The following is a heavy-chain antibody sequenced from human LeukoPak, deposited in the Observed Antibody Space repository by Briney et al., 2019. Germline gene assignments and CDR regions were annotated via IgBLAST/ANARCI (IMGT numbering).Heavy chain of an antibody. J-gene: IGHJ4*02. V-gene: IGHV3-7*01. CDR2: IKQDGSKE. D-gene: IGHD5/OR15-5a*01. CDR1: GFIFSNYW. CDR3: ARIFSVYYVFDY. Sequence: GGSLRLSCAASGFIFSNYWMSWVRLAPGRGLEWVANIKQDGSKEYYVDSVKGRFTISRDNAKNSMYLQMSSLRADDTAVYYCARIFSVYYVFDYWGQGTPVTASS.